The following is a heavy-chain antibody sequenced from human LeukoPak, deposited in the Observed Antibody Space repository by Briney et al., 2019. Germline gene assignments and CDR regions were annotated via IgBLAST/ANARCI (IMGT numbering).Heavy chain of an antibody. CDR3: ARWPKQQLDNYFDY. Sequence: GGSLRLSRAASGFTFSSYWMSWVRQAPGKGLEWVANIKQDGSEKYYVDPVKGRFTISRDNAKNSLYLQMNSLRAEDTAVYYCARWPKQQLDNYFDYWGREPWSPSPQ. J-gene: IGHJ4*02. CDR1: GFTFSSYW. CDR2: IKQDGSEK. D-gene: IGHD6-13*01. V-gene: IGHV3-7*01.